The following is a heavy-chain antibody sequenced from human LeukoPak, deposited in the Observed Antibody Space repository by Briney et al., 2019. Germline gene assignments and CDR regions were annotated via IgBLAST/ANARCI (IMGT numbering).Heavy chain of an antibody. V-gene: IGHV3-11*01. CDR3: ARESYYYDSSGYYVYYFDY. CDR1: GFTFSDYY. D-gene: IGHD3-22*01. J-gene: IGHJ4*02. Sequence: PGGSLRLSCAASGFTFSDYYMSWIRQAPGKGLEWVSYISSSGSTIYYADSVKGRLTISRDNAKNSLYLQMHSLRAEDTAVCYCARESYYYDSSGYYVYYFDYWGQGTLVTVSS. CDR2: ISSSGSTI.